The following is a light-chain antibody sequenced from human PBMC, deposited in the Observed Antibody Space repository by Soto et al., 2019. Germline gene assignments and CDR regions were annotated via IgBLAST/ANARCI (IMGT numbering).Light chain of an antibody. CDR3: TQVKIFPSS. CDR1: QGLKF. Sequence: DIQMTQSPSSVSASVGDTVTITCRASQGLKFLAWYQQKPGKAPRLLIYEATNLQSGVPPRFSGTGPRTAFTLTSSSHQLEDFATYCCTQVKIFPSSFGPGTRPQIK. V-gene: IGKV1-12*01. CDR2: EAT. J-gene: IGKJ5*01.